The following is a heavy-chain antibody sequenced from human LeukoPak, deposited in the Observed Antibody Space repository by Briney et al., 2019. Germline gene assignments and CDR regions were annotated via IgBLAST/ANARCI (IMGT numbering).Heavy chain of an antibody. J-gene: IGHJ4*02. CDR2: ISYDGSNK. V-gene: IGHV3-30*18. D-gene: IGHD6-19*01. CDR1: GFTFSSYG. CDR3: AKDMAVAGPY. Sequence: PGGSLRLSCAASGFTFSSYGMHWVRQAPGKGLEWVAVISYDGSNKYYADSVKGRFTISRDNSKNTLYLQMNSLRAEDTAVYYCAKDMAVAGPYWGQGTLVTVSS.